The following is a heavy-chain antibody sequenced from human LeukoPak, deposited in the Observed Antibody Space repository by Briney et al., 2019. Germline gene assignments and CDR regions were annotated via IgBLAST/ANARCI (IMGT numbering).Heavy chain of an antibody. Sequence: PSETLSLTCTVSGYSISSGYYWGWIRQPPGKGLEWIGSIYHSGSTYYSPSLKSRVTISLDTSKNQFSLKLSSVTAADTAVYYCARITVAGTRYFDYWGQGTLVTVSS. CDR3: ARITVAGTRYFDY. CDR2: IYHSGST. J-gene: IGHJ4*02. D-gene: IGHD6-19*01. CDR1: GYSISSGYY. V-gene: IGHV4-38-2*02.